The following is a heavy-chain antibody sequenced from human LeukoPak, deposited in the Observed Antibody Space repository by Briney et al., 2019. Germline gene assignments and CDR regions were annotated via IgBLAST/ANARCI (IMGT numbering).Heavy chain of an antibody. CDR2: ISWISGYI. CDR3: AKSSSSGYYVAAFDI. V-gene: IGHV3-9*01. Sequence: GGSLRLSCAASGFTFDDYAMHWVRQAPGKDLEWVSGISWISGYIVYADSVKGRFTISRDNAKNSLYLQMNSLRAEDTALYYCAKSSSSGYYVAAFDIWGQGTMVTVSS. CDR1: GFTFDDYA. J-gene: IGHJ3*02. D-gene: IGHD3-22*01.